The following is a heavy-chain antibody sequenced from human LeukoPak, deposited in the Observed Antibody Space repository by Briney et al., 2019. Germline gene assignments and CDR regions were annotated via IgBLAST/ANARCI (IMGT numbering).Heavy chain of an antibody. Sequence: SETLSLTCTVSGGSISSGGYYWSWIRQHPGKGLEWIGYIYYSGSTNYNPSLKSRVTISVDTSKNQFSLKLSSVTAADTAVYYCARVSDFRSGYPHDYWGQGTLVTVSS. CDR1: GGSISSGGYY. V-gene: IGHV4-61*08. CDR2: IYYSGST. CDR3: ARVSDFRSGYPHDY. D-gene: IGHD3-3*01. J-gene: IGHJ4*02.